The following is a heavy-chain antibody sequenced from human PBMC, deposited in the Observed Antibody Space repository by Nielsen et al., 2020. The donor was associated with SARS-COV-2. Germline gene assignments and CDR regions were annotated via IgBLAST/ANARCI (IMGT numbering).Heavy chain of an antibody. CDR2: MNSDGSST. CDR3: ARDPYYGSGTFRFYGMDL. Sequence: PGKGLAWVSRMNSDGSSTTYADSVRGRFTISRDNAKNSLYLQMDSLRAEDTALYYCARDPYYGSGTFRFYGMDLWGQGTTVTVSS. V-gene: IGHV3-74*01. J-gene: IGHJ6*02. D-gene: IGHD3-10*01.